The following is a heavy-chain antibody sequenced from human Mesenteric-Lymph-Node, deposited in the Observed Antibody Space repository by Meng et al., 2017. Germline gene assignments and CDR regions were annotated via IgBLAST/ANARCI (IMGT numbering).Heavy chain of an antibody. D-gene: IGHD4-23*01. CDR1: GYSFTSYW. Sequence: GASLKISCTGSGYSFTSYWIGWVRQMPGKGLEWMGIIYPGDSATRYSPSFQGQVTISADNSITTAYLQWSILKASDTALYSCARQDDYGGNSDYWGQGTLVTVSS. J-gene: IGHJ4*02. CDR2: IYPGDSAT. CDR3: ARQDDYGGNSDY. V-gene: IGHV5-51*01.